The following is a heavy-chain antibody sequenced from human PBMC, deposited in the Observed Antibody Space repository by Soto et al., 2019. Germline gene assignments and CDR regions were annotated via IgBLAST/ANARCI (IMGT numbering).Heavy chain of an antibody. J-gene: IGHJ4*02. V-gene: IGHV1-69*13. CDR1: GGTFSSYA. CDR2: IIPYYNTL. D-gene: IGHD6-13*01. Sequence: SVKVSCKASGGTFSSYAISWVRQAPGQGLEWMGGIIPYYNTLNYAQKFQDRVTITADDSTNTVYMELSSLRSDDTAVYFCASGASRWYPYFFDSWAQGTLVTVSS. CDR3: ASGASRWYPYFFDS.